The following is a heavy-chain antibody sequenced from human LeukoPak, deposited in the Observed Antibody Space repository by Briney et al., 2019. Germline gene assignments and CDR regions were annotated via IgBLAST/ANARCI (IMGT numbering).Heavy chain of an antibody. V-gene: IGHV4-61*02. CDR3: ARDLRTGDYRDGYYHYMDV. J-gene: IGHJ6*03. Sequence: SETLSLTCTVSGGSISSGSYYWSWIRQPAGKGLEWIGRIYTSGSTNYNPSLKSRVTISVDTSKNQFSLKLSSVTAADTAVYYCARDLRTGDYRDGYYHYMDVWGKGTMVTITS. D-gene: IGHD7-27*01. CDR1: GGSISSGSYY. CDR2: IYTSGST.